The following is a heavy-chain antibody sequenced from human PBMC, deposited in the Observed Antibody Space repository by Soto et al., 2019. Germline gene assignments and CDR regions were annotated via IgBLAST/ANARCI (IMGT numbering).Heavy chain of an antibody. V-gene: IGHV3-30*03. CDR1: GFTFSSYG. CDR3: ASAELAVRGVISDY. CDR2: ISYDGSNK. D-gene: IGHD3-10*01. Sequence: QVQLVESGGGVVQPGRSLRLSCAASGFTFSSYGMHWVRQAPGKGLEWVAVISYDGSNKYYADSVKGRFTISRDNSKNTLYLQMNSLRAEDTAVYYCASAELAVRGVISDYWGQGTLVTVSS. J-gene: IGHJ4*02.